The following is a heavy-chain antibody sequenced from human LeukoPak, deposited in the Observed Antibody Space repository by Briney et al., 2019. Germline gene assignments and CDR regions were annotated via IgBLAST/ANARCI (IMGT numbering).Heavy chain of an antibody. J-gene: IGHJ3*02. CDR1: GFTFSSYG. D-gene: IGHD6-6*01. Sequence: GGSLRLSCAASGFTFSSYGMHWVRQAPGKGLEWVAFIRYDGSNKYYADSVKGRFTISRDNSKNTLYLQMNSLRAEDTALYYCAKGSASHSSSSDIWGQGTMVTVSS. V-gene: IGHV3-30*02. CDR3: AKGSASHSSSSDI. CDR2: IRYDGSNK.